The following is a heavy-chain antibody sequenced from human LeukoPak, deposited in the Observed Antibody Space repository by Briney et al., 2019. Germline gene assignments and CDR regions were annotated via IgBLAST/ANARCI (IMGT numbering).Heavy chain of an antibody. V-gene: IGHV1-2*02. D-gene: IGHD3-10*01. CDR1: GYTFTSYD. Sequence: GASVKVSCKASGYTFTSYDINWVRQAPGQGLEWMAWINPNSGGTFYAQKFQGRVTMTRDTSIGTAYMELSRLRSDDTAVYYCARGAWFGELNDTFDYWGQGTLVTVSS. CDR3: ARGAWFGELNDTFDY. CDR2: INPNSGGT. J-gene: IGHJ4*02.